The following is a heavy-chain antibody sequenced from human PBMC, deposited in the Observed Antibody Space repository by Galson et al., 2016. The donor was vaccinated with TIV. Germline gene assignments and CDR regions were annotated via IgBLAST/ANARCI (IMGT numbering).Heavy chain of an antibody. CDR3: AILDPCGGGCYFWDD. CDR1: GYTLTGYD. Sequence: SVKVSCKASGYTLTGYDHNRVRQVTGQGLDWMGLMNPNTGHTAYAPKFQGRVTTTRNTSLSTAYLELSSLRSEDTAVYYCAILDPCGGGCYFWDDWGQGTLVTVSS. D-gene: IGHD2-21*01. V-gene: IGHV1-8*01. CDR2: MNPNTGHT. J-gene: IGHJ4*02.